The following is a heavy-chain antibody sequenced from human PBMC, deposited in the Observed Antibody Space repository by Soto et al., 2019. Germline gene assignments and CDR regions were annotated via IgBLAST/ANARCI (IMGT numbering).Heavy chain of an antibody. CDR1: GFTFSSYA. CDR3: AKVLGYNYGHPPKGYXXXXX. CDR2: ISSSGGGR. D-gene: IGHD5-18*01. V-gene: IGHV3-23*01. J-gene: IGHJ6*02. Sequence: EVQLLESGGGLVQPGGSLRLSCAASGFTFSSYAMSWVRQAPGKGLEWVSTISSSGGGRYYADSVKGRFPISRDNSNNTLYLQMNSLRAEDTAVYFCAKVLGYNYGHPPKGYXXXXXWGQXTTVTVSS.